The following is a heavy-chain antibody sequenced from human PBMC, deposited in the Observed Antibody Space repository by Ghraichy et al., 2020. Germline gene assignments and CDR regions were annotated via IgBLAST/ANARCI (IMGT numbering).Heavy chain of an antibody. CDR2: IFNSGIT. V-gene: IGHV4-31*03. Sequence: SETLSLTCHVSGGSDGSGGHSWTWIGQHPGKGLEWIGFIFNSGITYYNPSLKSRASISADTSKNQFSLKLDSVTAADTAVYYCARDGGYFLAFAYWGQGTPVTVSS. J-gene: IGHJ4*02. CDR1: GGSDGSGGHS. CDR3: ARDGGYFLAFAY. D-gene: IGHD3-22*01.